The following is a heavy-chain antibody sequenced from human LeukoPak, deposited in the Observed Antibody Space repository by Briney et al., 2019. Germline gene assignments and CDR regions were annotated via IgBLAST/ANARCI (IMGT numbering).Heavy chain of an antibody. Sequence: SETLSLTCTVSGVSISSSTYYWGRLRQPPGKGLEWIGSIYDSGITYDNPSLKSRVTISVDTSKNQFSLKLSSVTAADTAVYYCARLGPGDYYDSSGYYTRGYYYYYMDVWGKGTTVTVSS. CDR1: GVSISSSTYY. CDR2: IYDSGIT. D-gene: IGHD3-22*01. CDR3: ARLGPGDYYDSSGYYTRGYYYYYMDV. V-gene: IGHV4-39*07. J-gene: IGHJ6*03.